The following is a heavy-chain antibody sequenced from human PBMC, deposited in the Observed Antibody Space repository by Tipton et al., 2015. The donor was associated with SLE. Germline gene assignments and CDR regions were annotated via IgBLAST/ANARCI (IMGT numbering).Heavy chain of an antibody. V-gene: IGHV1-69*15. CDR2: IIPIFGTA. D-gene: IGHD3-9*01. CDR1: GGTFSSYA. CDR3: AREPLRYFAPGPKPGNY. J-gene: IGHJ4*02. Sequence: QLVQSGAEVKKPGSSVEVSCKASGGTFSSYAISWVRQAPGQGLEWMGRIIPIFGTANYAQKFQGRVTITADESTSTAYMELSSLRAEDTAVYYCAREPLRYFAPGPKPGNYWGQGTLVTVSS.